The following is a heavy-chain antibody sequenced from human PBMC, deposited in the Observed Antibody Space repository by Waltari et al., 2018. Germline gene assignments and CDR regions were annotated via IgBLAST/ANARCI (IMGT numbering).Heavy chain of an antibody. V-gene: IGHV3-74*01. CDR2: INSDGSST. Sequence: EVQLVDYGGGLVQPGGSLRRAGAGSGFTFSSYWMHWVSEAPGKGLVWVSRINSDGSSTSDADSVKGRFTISRDNAKNTLYLQMNSLRAEDTAVYYCARGCSGGICPTYYYYYYMDVWGKGTTVTVSS. CDR1: GFTFSSYW. D-gene: IGHD2-15*01. CDR3: ARGCSGGICPTYYYYYYMDV. J-gene: IGHJ6*03.